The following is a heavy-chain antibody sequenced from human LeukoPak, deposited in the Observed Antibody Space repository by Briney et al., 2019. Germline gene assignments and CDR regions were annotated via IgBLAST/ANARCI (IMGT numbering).Heavy chain of an antibody. J-gene: IGHJ3*02. D-gene: IGHD3-16*02. V-gene: IGHV3-30*02. CDR2: IRYDGSNK. Sequence: GGSLRLSCAASGFTFSSYGMHWVRQGPGKGLEWVAFIRYDGSNKYYADSVKGRFTISRDNSKNTLYLQMNSLRAEDTAVYYCAKLYDYVWGSYRSYDAFDIWGQGTMVTVSS. CDR3: AKLYDYVWGSYRSYDAFDI. CDR1: GFTFSSYG.